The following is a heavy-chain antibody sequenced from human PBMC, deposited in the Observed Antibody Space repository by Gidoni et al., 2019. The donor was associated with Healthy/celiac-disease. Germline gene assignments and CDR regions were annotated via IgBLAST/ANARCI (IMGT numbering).Heavy chain of an antibody. CDR3: ATPSFLDSSSWYY. J-gene: IGHJ4*02. D-gene: IGHD6-13*01. Sequence: EVQLVQSGADVKKPGESLKISCKGSGYSFTSYWLGRVRQMPGKGLEWMGIIYPGDSDTRYSPSFQGQVTISADKSISTAYLQWSSLKASDTAMYYCATPSFLDSSSWYYWGQGTLVTVSS. CDR1: GYSFTSYW. V-gene: IGHV5-51*01. CDR2: IYPGDSDT.